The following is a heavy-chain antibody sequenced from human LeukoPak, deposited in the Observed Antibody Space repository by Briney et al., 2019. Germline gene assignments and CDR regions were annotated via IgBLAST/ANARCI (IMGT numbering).Heavy chain of an antibody. D-gene: IGHD6-13*01. J-gene: IGHJ4*02. Sequence: GGSLRLSCVASGVTFSSSWMYWVRQAPGKGLVWASRISSDGSSTTYADSVKGRFTISRDNAKNTLYLQMNSLRVEDTAVYFCARADSSWANDYWGREPWSPSPQ. CDR2: ISSDGSST. CDR1: GVTFSSSW. CDR3: ARADSSWANDY. V-gene: IGHV3-74*01.